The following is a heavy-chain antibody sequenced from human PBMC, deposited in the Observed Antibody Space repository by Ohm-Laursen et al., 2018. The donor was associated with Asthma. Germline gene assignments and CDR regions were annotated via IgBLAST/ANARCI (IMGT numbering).Heavy chain of an antibody. CDR2: IYHTGSS. CDR3: AREATIITRYFDS. V-gene: IGHV4-31*03. D-gene: IGHD5-12*01. Sequence: TLSLTCTVSGDSFTSGIYYWGWIRQHPGKGLEWIGYIYHTGSSYYNPSLKSRASISVDTSKNQFSLNLRSVTAADTAVYYCAREATIITRYFDSWGQGGLVTVSS. J-gene: IGHJ4*02. CDR1: GDSFTSGIYY.